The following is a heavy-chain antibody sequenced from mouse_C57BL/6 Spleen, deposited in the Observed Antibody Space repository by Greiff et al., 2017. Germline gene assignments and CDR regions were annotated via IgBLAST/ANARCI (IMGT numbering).Heavy chain of an antibody. CDR1: GYTFTSYW. Sequence: VQLQQPGAELVKPGASVKLSCKASGYTFTSYWMHWVKQRPGQGLEWIGMIHPNSGSTNYNEKFKSKATLTVDKSSSTAYMQLSSLTSEDSAVYYCAQIYDGYDLDYWGQGTTLTVSS. CDR2: IHPNSGST. V-gene: IGHV1-64*01. D-gene: IGHD2-3*01. CDR3: AQIYDGYDLDY. J-gene: IGHJ2*01.